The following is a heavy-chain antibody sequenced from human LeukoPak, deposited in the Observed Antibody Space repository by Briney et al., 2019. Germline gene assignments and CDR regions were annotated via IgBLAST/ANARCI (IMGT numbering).Heavy chain of an antibody. CDR3: ARDPWLYCSGGSCYYYGMDV. CDR1: GFTFSSYA. V-gene: IGHV3-30*04. J-gene: IGHJ6*02. D-gene: IGHD2-15*01. CDR2: ISYDGSNK. Sequence: GGSLRLSCAASGFTFSSYAMHWVRQAPGKGLEWVVVISYDGSNKYYADSVKGRFTISRDNSKNTLYLQMNSLRAEDTAVYYCARDPWLYCSGGSCYYYGMDVWGQGTAVIVSS.